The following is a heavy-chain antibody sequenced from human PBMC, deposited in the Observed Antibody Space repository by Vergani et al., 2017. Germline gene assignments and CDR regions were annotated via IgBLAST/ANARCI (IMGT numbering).Heavy chain of an antibody. CDR2: IYPGDSDT. CDR3: ARRGYSYADRYYYGMDV. J-gene: IGHJ6*02. D-gene: IGHD5-18*01. V-gene: IGHV5-51*01. CDR1: GYSFTSYW. Sequence: EVQLVQSGAEVKKPGESLKISCKGSGYSFTSYWIGWVRQMPGKGLEWMGNIYPGDSDTRYSPSFQGQVTISADKSISTAYLQWSSLKASDTAMYYCARRGYSYADRYYYGMDVWGQGTTVTVSS.